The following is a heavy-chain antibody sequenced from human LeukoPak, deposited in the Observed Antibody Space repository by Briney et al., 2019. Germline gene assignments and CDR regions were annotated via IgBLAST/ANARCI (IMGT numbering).Heavy chain of an antibody. V-gene: IGHV3-21*01. CDR1: GFTFSSYS. J-gene: IGHJ6*04. D-gene: IGHD3-10*01. CDR3: AREAYGIWDYYGMDV. Sequence: MPGGSLRLSCAASGFTFSSYSMNWVRQAPGKGREWVSSISSSSSYIYYADSVKGRFTISRDNAKNSLYLKMNSLRAEDTAVYYCAREAYGIWDYYGMDVWGKGTTVTVSS. CDR2: ISSSSSYI.